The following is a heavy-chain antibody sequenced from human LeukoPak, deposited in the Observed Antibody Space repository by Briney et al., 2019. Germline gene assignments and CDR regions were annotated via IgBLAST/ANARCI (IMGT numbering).Heavy chain of an antibody. V-gene: IGHV1-46*01. CDR1: GYTFTSYY. J-gene: IGHJ3*02. CDR3: ASPGICSSTSCYSLGAFDI. CDR2: INPSGGST. Sequence: ASVKVSCKASGYTFTSYYMHWVRQAPGQGLEWMGIINPSGGSTSYAQKFQGRVTMTRDTSTSTAYMELSSLGSEDTAVYYCASPGICSSTSCYSLGAFDIWGQGTMVTVSS. D-gene: IGHD2-2*01.